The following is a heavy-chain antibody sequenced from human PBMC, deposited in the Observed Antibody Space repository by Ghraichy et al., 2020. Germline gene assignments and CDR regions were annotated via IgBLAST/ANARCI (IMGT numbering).Heavy chain of an antibody. D-gene: IGHD3-3*01. CDR1: GGSISSGDYY. CDR3: ASLTIYPTRYFDY. J-gene: IGHJ4*02. V-gene: IGHV4-30-4*08. Sequence: SETLSLTCTVSGGSISSGDYYWSWIRQPPGKGLEWIGYIYYSGSTYYNPSLKSRVTISVDTSKNQFSLKLSSVTAADTAVYYCASLTIYPTRYFDYWGQGTLVTVSS. CDR2: IYYSGST.